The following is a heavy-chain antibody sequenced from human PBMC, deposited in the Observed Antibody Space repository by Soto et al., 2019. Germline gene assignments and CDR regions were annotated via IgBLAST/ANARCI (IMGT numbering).Heavy chain of an antibody. CDR1: GGAIIDTNYY. D-gene: IGHD3-16*02. J-gene: IGHJ4*02. CDR2: IFHSGNT. V-gene: IGHV4-39*01. Sequence: ASETLSLTCTVSGGAIIDTNYYWGWIRQPPGKGLEWIGSIFHSGNTYYNPSLESRVTISVDTSKNQFSLMLNSVTAADTAIYYCAIHIRYNYRDFPRYIDQWGQGPLVTVS. CDR3: AIHIRYNYRDFPRYIDQ.